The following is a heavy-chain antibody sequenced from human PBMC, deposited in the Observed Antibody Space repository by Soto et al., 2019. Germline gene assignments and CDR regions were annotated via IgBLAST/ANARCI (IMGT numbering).Heavy chain of an antibody. CDR3: ARLAAVGVYYFDY. V-gene: IGHV3-11*01. CDR2: ISSSGTAI. D-gene: IGHD6-13*01. Sequence: QVQLVESGGGLVKPGGSLRLSCAASGFTFSDYYMSWIRQAPGTGLEWVSYISSSGTAIYYADSVKGRFTISRDNAKNSLYLQMNSLRAEDTAVYYCARLAAVGVYYFDYGGQGTLVTVSS. J-gene: IGHJ4*02. CDR1: GFTFSDYY.